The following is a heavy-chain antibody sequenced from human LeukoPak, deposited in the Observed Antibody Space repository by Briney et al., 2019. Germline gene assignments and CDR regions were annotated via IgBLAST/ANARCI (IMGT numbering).Heavy chain of an antibody. J-gene: IGHJ4*02. V-gene: IGHV4-31*03. Sequence: SETLSLTCTVSGGSISSGGYYWRWLRQHPGTGLEWIGYIYYSGSTYYNPSLKSRVTISVDTSKNQFSLKLSSVTAADTAVYYCARSRGYNYGHWGQGTLVTVSS. D-gene: IGHD5-18*01. CDR1: GGSISSGGYY. CDR2: IYYSGST. CDR3: ARSRGYNYGH.